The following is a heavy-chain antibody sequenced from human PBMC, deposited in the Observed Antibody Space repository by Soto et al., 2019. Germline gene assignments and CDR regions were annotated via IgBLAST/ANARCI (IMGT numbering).Heavy chain of an antibody. CDR1: GFTFSSYC. J-gene: IGHJ3*02. Sequence: SGGSLRLSCAAPGFTFSSYCMHWGRQAPGKGGGWGAVISYDVSNKYYADSVKGRFTISRDNSKNTLYLQMNSLRAEDTAVYYCAKGKYYYDSSGYYYRSVDAFDIWGQGTMVTVS. V-gene: IGHV3-30*18. CDR2: ISYDVSNK. D-gene: IGHD3-22*01. CDR3: AKGKYYYDSSGYYYRSVDAFDI.